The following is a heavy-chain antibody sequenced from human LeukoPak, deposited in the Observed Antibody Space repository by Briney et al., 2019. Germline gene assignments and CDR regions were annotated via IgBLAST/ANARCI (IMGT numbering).Heavy chain of an antibody. CDR1: GFTFSSYA. D-gene: IGHD2-15*01. CDR2: ISSNGGST. J-gene: IGHJ3*02. CDR3: ARDQGYCSGGSCDDAFDI. Sequence: GGSLRLSCSASGFTFSSYAMHWVRQAPGKGLEYVSAISSNGGSTYYADSVKGRFTISRDNSKNTLYLQMSSLRAEDTAVYYCARDQGYCSGGSCDDAFDIWGQGTMVTVSS. V-gene: IGHV3-64D*09.